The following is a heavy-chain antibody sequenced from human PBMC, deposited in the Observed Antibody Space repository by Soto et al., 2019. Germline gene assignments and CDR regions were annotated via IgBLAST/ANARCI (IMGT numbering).Heavy chain of an antibody. J-gene: IGHJ3*02. V-gene: IGHV1-2*02. CDR1: GYTFTGHY. Sequence: QVQLVQSGAEVKKPGASVKVSCKASGYTFTGHYMHWVRQAPGQGLEWMGWINPSSVGTNYAQKFQGRVTMTRDTSISTAYMELSRLRSDDTAVYYCAREPMVRAAHGFDIWGQGTMVTVSS. CDR2: INPSSVGT. CDR3: AREPMVRAAHGFDI. D-gene: IGHD3-10*01.